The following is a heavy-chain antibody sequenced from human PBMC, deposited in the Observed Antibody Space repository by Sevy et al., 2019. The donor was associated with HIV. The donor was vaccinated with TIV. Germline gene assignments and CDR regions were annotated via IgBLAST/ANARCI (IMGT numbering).Heavy chain of an antibody. Sequence: SETLSLTCTVSGGSIRSSGDYWSWIRQHPGKGLEWIAYIYHSGSNYSNPSLKRRLTISVDTSKNQFSLRLTTVTAAETAVYYCAKVAPDYYFLTGDRHYFQDWGQGTLVTVSS. D-gene: IGHD3-22*01. CDR2: IYHSGSN. J-gene: IGHJ4*02. V-gene: IGHV4-31*03. CDR3: AKVAPDYYFLTGDRHYFQD. CDR1: GGSIRSSGDY.